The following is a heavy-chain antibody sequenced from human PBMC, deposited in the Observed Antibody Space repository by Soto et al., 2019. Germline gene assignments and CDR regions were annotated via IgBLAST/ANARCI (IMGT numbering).Heavy chain of an antibody. D-gene: IGHD7-27*01. Sequence: QVQLVESGGGVVQPGRSLRLSCAASGFTFSSYGMHWVRQAPGKGLEWVAVISYDGSNKYFADSVKGRFTISRDNSKNTLYLQLSSLRAEDTAVYYCAKPGAATSGDWGYFDYWGQGSLVTVSS. CDR3: AKPGAATSGDWGYFDY. CDR1: GFTFSSYG. CDR2: ISYDGSNK. V-gene: IGHV3-30*18. J-gene: IGHJ4*02.